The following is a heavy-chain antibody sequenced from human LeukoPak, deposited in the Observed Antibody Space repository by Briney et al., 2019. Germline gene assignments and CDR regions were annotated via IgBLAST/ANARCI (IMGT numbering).Heavy chain of an antibody. J-gene: IGHJ4*02. CDR3: ARDSDYYDSSGYYLFDY. D-gene: IGHD3-22*01. CDR1: GFTFSSYE. V-gene: IGHV3-48*03. CDR2: ISSSGSTI. Sequence: GGSLRLSCAASGFTFSSYEMNWVRQAPGKGLEWVSYISSSGSTIYYADSVKGRFTISRDNAKNSLYLQMNSLRAEDTAVYYCARDSDYYDSSGYYLFDYWGQGTLVTVSS.